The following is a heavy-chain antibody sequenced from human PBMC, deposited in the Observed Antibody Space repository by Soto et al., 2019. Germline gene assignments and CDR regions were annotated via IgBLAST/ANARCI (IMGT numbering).Heavy chain of an antibody. D-gene: IGHD5-12*01. V-gene: IGHV4-39*07. CDR1: GGSISSSSYY. CDR3: ARGGGYDSFDY. Sequence: LSLTCTVSGGSISSSSYYWGWIRQPPGKGLEWIGSIYYSGSTYYNPSLKSRVTISVDTSKNQFSLKLSSVTAADMAVYYCARGGGYDSFDYWGQGVLVTVSS. CDR2: IYYSGST. J-gene: IGHJ4*02.